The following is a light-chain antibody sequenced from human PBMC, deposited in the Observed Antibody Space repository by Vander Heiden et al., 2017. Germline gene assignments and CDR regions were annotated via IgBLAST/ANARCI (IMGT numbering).Light chain of an antibody. CDR2: KNS. V-gene: IGLV1-47*01. CDR1: RSNIGNNY. J-gene: IGLJ3*02. CDR3: AAWDESLSGWV. Sequence: QSVLAQPPSASGTPGQSVPISCSGTRSNIGNNYVYWYQQFPGTAPKLLIYKNSNRPSGGPDRFSGSRSGTSAYLDISGLRSEDEADYYCAAWDESLSGWVFGGGTKLTVL.